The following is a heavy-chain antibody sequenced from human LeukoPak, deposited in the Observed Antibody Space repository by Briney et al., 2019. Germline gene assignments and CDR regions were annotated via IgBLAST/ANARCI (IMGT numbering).Heavy chain of an antibody. CDR2: IYSGGST. V-gene: IGHV3-53*05. Sequence: GGSLRLSCAASGFTVSSNFMNWVRQAPGKGLEWVSVIYSGGSTYYADSVKGRFTISRDNSKNTLYLQMNSLRAEDTAVYYCAKRYADYFDYWGQGTLVTVSS. J-gene: IGHJ4*02. D-gene: IGHD2-15*01. CDR3: AKRYADYFDY. CDR1: GFTVSSNF.